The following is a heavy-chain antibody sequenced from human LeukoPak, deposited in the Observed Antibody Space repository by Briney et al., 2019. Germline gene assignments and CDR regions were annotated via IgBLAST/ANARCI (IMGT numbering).Heavy chain of an antibody. CDR1: GFTFSSYV. V-gene: IGHV3-30-3*01. D-gene: IGHD2-2*01. J-gene: IGHJ3*02. CDR2: ISYDGSNK. CDR3: ARGPGAFDI. Sequence: QPGGSLRLSCAASGFTFSSYVMHWVRQAPGKGLEWVAVISYDGSNKYYADSVKGRFTISRDNSKNTLYLQMNSLRAEDTAVYYCARGPGAFDIWGQGTMVTVSS.